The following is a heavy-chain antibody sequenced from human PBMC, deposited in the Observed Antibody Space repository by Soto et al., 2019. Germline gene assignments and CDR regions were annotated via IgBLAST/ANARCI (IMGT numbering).Heavy chain of an antibody. D-gene: IGHD6-6*01. V-gene: IGHV4-34*01. Sequence: SETLSLTCAVYGGSFSGYYWSWIRQPPGKGLEWIGEINHSGSTNYNPSLKSRVTISVDTSKNQFSLKLSSVTAADTAVYYCARLRRDPSSSSVDYWGQGTQVTVSS. J-gene: IGHJ4*02. CDR2: INHSGST. CDR3: ARLRRDPSSSSVDY. CDR1: GGSFSGYY.